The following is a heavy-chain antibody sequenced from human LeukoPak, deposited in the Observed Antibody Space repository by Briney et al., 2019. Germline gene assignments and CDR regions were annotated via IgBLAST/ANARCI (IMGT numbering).Heavy chain of an antibody. J-gene: IGHJ3*02. CDR3: ARADSSGFSYDAFDI. D-gene: IGHD3-22*01. CDR2: ISSSSSTI. CDR1: GFTFSSYS. Sequence: GWSLRLSCAASGFTFSSYSMNWVRQAPGKGLEGVSYISSSSSTIYYADSVKGRFTISRDNAKNSLYLQMNSLRDEDTAVYYCARADSSGFSYDAFDIWGQGTMVTVSS. V-gene: IGHV3-48*02.